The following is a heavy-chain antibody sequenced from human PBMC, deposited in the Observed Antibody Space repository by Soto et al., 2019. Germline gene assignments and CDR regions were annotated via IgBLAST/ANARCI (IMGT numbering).Heavy chain of an antibody. CDR2: IVVGSGNT. Sequence: SVKVSCKASGFTFTSSAVQWVRQARGQRLEWIGWIVVGSGNTNYAQKFQERVTITRDMSTSTAYMELSSLRSEDTAVYYCAAETAVVAANYYYGMDVWGQGTTVTVSS. V-gene: IGHV1-58*01. CDR3: AAETAVVAANYYYGMDV. CDR1: GFTFTSSA. J-gene: IGHJ6*02. D-gene: IGHD2-15*01.